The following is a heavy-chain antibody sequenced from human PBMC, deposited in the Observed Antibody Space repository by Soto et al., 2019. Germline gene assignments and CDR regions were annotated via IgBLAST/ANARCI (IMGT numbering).Heavy chain of an antibody. CDR3: ARDDAGGDSGYDTRYYYGMDV. J-gene: IGHJ6*02. CDR1: GGTFSSYA. CDR2: ISAYNGNT. D-gene: IGHD5-12*01. Sequence: QVQLVQSGAEVKKPGSSVKVSCKASGGTFSSYAISWVRQAPGQGLEWMGWISAYNGNTNYAQKLQGRVTMTTDTSTSTAYMELRSLRSDDTAVYYCARDDAGGDSGYDTRYYYGMDVWGQGTTVTVSS. V-gene: IGHV1-18*01.